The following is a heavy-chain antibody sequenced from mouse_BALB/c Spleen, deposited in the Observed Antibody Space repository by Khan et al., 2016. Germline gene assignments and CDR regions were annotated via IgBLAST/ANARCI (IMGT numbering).Heavy chain of an antibody. Sequence: VQLQQSGAELVKSGATVKLSCTASGLNIKDTYMHWLKQWPEQGLEWIGRIDPPNGNTKYDPKFQGKSTIPADTSSNISYLQLSSLTSQETAVYCCAGMARKWGQATTLKVSS. CDR2: IDPPNGNT. V-gene: IGHV14-3*02. J-gene: IGHJ2*01. CDR3: AGMARK. CDR1: GLNIKDTY.